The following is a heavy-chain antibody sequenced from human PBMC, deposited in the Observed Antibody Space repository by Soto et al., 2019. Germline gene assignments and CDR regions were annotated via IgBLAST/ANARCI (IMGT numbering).Heavy chain of an antibody. CDR2: IYYSGST. J-gene: IGHJ3*02. CDR3: ERDLTSCGYASDAFEI. V-gene: IGHV4-59*01. CDR1: GGSLSSYY. D-gene: IGHD5-12*01. Sequence: SETLSLTCTVSGGSLSSYYWSWIRQPPGKGLEWIGYIYYSGSTNYNPSLKSRVTISVDTSKNQFSLKLSSVTAADTAVYYCERDLTSCGYASDAFEIWVQGTMVTVS.